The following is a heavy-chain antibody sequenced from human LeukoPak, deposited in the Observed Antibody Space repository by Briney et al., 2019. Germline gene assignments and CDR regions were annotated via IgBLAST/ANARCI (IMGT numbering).Heavy chain of an antibody. Sequence: PGRSLRLSCAASGFTFSSYGMHWVRQAPGKGLEWVAVISYDGSNKYYADSVKGRFTISRNNSKNTLYLQMNSLRAEDTAVYYCAKDRFDSSGWYGGFDYWGQGTLVTVSS. CDR3: AKDRFDSSGWYGGFDY. CDR2: ISYDGSNK. J-gene: IGHJ4*02. CDR1: GFTFSSYG. D-gene: IGHD6-19*01. V-gene: IGHV3-30*18.